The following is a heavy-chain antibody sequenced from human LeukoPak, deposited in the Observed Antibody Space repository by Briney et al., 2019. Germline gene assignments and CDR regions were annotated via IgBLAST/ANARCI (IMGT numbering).Heavy chain of an antibody. CDR3: ARDGRYDFWSGYYLYGTFDY. Sequence: ASVKVSCKASGYTFTSYGISWVRQAPGQGLEWMGWTSAYNGNTNYAQKLQGRVTMTTDTSTSTAYMELRSLRSDDTAVYYCARDGRYDFWSGYYLYGTFDYWGQGTLVTVSS. V-gene: IGHV1-18*01. CDR1: GYTFTSYG. CDR2: TSAYNGNT. J-gene: IGHJ4*02. D-gene: IGHD3-3*01.